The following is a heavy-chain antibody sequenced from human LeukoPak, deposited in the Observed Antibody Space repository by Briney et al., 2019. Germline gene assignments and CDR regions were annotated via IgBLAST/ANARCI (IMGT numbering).Heavy chain of an antibody. CDR2: IYTSGST. CDR3: ARDSGAESSGWYRAFDI. Sequence: PSQTLSLTCTVSGGSISSGSYYWSWIRQPAGKGLEWIGRIYTSGSTNYNPSLKSRVTISVDTSKNQFSLKLSSMTAADTAVYYCARDSGAESSGWYRAFDIWGQGTMVTVSS. D-gene: IGHD6-19*01. CDR1: GGSISSGSYY. V-gene: IGHV4-61*02. J-gene: IGHJ3*02.